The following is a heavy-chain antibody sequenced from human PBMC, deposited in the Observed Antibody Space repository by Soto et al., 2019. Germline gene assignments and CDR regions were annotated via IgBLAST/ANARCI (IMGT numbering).Heavy chain of an antibody. CDR2: INAGNGNR. J-gene: IGHJ4*02. V-gene: IGHV1-3*01. CDR1: GYTFTSYA. CDR3: ARDSPPSDY. Sequence: GASVKVSCKASGYTFTSYAMHWVRQAPGQRLEWMGWINAGNGNRKYSQKFQGRVTITRDTSASTAYMELSSLRSGDTAVYYCARDSPPSDYWGQGTLVTVSS.